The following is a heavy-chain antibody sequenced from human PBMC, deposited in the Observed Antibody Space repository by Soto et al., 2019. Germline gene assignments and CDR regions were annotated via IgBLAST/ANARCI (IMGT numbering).Heavy chain of an antibody. J-gene: IGHJ4*02. V-gene: IGHV4-59*08. Sequence: SETLSLTCTVSGDSISSYYWSWIRQPPGKGLEWIGYIFHTGSANYNPSLKSRVTISIDTSKNQFSLRLSSVTAADTAVYYCTRQPYTSGAYXFDYWGQGTPVTVSS. CDR1: GDSISSYY. CDR2: IFHTGSA. D-gene: IGHD6-19*01. CDR3: TRQPYTSGAYXFDY.